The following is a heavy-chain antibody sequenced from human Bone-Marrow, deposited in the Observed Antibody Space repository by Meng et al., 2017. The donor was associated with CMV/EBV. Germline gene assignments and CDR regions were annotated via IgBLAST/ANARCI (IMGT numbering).Heavy chain of an antibody. CDR2: TYYRSKWYN. CDR3: ARTGSLGGISYYDFWSGYYLAHYFDY. CDR1: GDSVSSNSAA. J-gene: IGHJ4*02. V-gene: IGHV6-1*01. Sequence: SQTLSLTCAISGDSVSSNSAAWNWIRQSPSRGLEWLGRTYYRSKWYNDYAVSVKSRITINPDTSKNQFSLQLNSVTPEDTAVYYCARTGSLGGISYYDFWSGYYLAHYFDYWGQGTLVTV. D-gene: IGHD3-3*01.